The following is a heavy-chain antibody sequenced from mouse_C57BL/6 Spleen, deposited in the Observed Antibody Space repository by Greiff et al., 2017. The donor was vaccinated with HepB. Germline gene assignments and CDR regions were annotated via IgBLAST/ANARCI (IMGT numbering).Heavy chain of an antibody. CDR1: GYAFSSSW. CDR2: IYPGDGDT. Sequence: QVQLQQSGPELVKPGASVKISCKASGYAFSSSWMNWVKQRPGKGLEWIGRIYPGDGDTNYNGKFKGKATLTADKSSSTAYMQLSSLTSEDSAVYFCARAGYSNFEYWGQGTTLTVSS. J-gene: IGHJ2*01. D-gene: IGHD2-5*01. CDR3: ARAGYSNFEY. V-gene: IGHV1-82*01.